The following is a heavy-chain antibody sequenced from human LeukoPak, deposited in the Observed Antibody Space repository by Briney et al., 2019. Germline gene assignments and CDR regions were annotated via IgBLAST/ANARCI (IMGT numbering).Heavy chain of an antibody. Sequence: ASVKVSCTASGGTFSSYAISWVRQAPGQGLEWMGRIIPILGIANYAQKFQGRVTITADKSTSTAYMELSSLRSEDTAVYCCARNSGWLNWFDPWGQGTLVTVSS. V-gene: IGHV1-69*04. CDR2: IIPILGIA. J-gene: IGHJ5*02. CDR3: ARNSGWLNWFDP. D-gene: IGHD6-19*01. CDR1: GGTFSSYA.